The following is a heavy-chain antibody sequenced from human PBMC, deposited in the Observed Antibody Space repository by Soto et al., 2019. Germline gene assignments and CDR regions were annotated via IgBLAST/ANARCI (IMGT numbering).Heavy chain of an antibody. CDR1: GGSISSSNW. V-gene: IGHV4-4*02. D-gene: IGHD3-10*01. J-gene: IGHJ2*01. CDR2: IYHSGST. Sequence: QVQLQESGPGLVKPSGTLSLTCAVSGGSISSSNWWSWVRQPPGKGLEWIGEIYHSGSTNYNPSLKSRVTISVYKSKNHFSLKLRYVTAADTAVYYCARASYSWCFDLWGRGTLVTVSS. CDR3: ARASYSWCFDL.